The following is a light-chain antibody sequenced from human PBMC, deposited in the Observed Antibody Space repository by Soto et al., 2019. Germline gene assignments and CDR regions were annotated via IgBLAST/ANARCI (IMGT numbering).Light chain of an antibody. CDR2: KAS. Sequence: DIQMTQSPSTLSASVGDRVTITCRASQSISSWLAWYQQKPGKAPKLLIYKASSLESGVTSRFSGRGSGTEFTLTSSSLHPDDVATYYCQQYSSYPSFGGGTKVEIK. J-gene: IGKJ4*01. CDR3: QQYSSYPS. CDR1: QSISSW. V-gene: IGKV1-5*03.